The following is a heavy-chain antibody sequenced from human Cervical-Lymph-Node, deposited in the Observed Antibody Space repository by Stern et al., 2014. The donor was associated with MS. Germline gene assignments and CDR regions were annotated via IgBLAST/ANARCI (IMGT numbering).Heavy chain of an antibody. Sequence: QLQLQESGPGLVRPSETLSLSCSVSGGSISRSSDFWGWIRQPPGKGLEWIGTFYYSGTTYYKASLKSRVTVSVDTYKNQFSLNLSSVTAADTAMYYCVRGGLRLPFDHWGQGTLVTVSS. J-gene: IGHJ4*02. D-gene: IGHD2-15*01. V-gene: IGHV4-39*01. CDR1: GGSISRSSDF. CDR3: VRGGLRLPFDH. CDR2: FYYSGTT.